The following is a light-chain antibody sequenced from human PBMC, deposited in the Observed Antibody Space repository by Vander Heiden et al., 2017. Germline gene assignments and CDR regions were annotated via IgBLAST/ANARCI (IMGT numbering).Light chain of an antibody. CDR2: EVT. V-gene: IGLV2-23*02. Sequence: QSALTQPASVSGSPGQSITIPCTGGRSDVGSYNLVSWHQHHPGRAPRLVIYEVTRRSSRVSSRFSGSKSGSATSLTISGLQPEDEGEYHCCSYASGNTVVFGGGTKLTVL. CDR1: RSDVGSYNL. J-gene: IGLJ3*02. CDR3: CSYASGNTVV.